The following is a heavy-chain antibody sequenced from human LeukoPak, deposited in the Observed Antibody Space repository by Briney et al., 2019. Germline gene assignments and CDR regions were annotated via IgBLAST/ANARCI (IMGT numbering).Heavy chain of an antibody. J-gene: IGHJ4*02. CDR1: GFTFSSYA. V-gene: IGHV3-33*01. CDR3: ARELFGSGSCPDY. Sequence: GGSLRLSCTAPGFTFSSYAIHWIRQAPGKGLEWVALVWHDGSNRYYSEAVKGRFTISRDNSKNTVYLQINSLRAEDTAVYYCARELFGSGSCPDYWGQGTRVTVSS. CDR2: VWHDGSNR. D-gene: IGHD3-10*01.